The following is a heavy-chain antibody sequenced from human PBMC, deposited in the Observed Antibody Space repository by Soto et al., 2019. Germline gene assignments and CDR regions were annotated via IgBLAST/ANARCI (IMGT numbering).Heavy chain of an antibody. V-gene: IGHV1-18*01. J-gene: IGHJ4*02. CDR3: AXXXXXXXXTGGIDY. Sequence: QVQLVQSGAEVKKPGASVKVSCKASGYSFTSYGISWVRQAPGQGLEWMGWISGYDGDTNYEQNLQGRVTMTTDTSXXTAXMXLRSLRSDDTAXYYCAXXXXXXXXTGGIDYWGQGTLVTVSS. CDR2: ISGYDGDT. CDR1: GYSFTSYG.